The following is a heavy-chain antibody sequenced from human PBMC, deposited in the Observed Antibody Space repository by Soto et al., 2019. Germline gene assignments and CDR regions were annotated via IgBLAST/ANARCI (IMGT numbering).Heavy chain of an antibody. CDR3: ARDYYDSSGYYCLDY. CDR2: IIPIFGTA. D-gene: IGHD3-22*01. J-gene: IGHJ4*02. CDR1: GGTFSSYA. Sequence: SVKVSCKASGGTFSSYAISWVRQAPGQGLEWMGGIIPIFGTANYAQKFQGRVTITADKSTSTAYMELSSLRSEDTAVYYCARDYYDSSGYYCLDYWGQGTLVTVSS. V-gene: IGHV1-69*06.